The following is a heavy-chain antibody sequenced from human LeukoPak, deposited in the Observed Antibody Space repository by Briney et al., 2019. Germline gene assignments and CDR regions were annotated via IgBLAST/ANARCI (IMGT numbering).Heavy chain of an antibody. V-gene: IGHV3-33*01. CDR3: AREGTAAAGKRRSSQFDY. D-gene: IGHD6-13*01. CDR1: GFTFSSYG. J-gene: IGHJ4*02. CDR2: IWYDGSNK. Sequence: GGSLRLSCAASGFTFSSYGMHWVRHAPGKGLEWVAVIWYDGSNKYYAGSVKGRFTISRDNSKNTLYLQMNSLRAEDTAVYYCAREGTAAAGKRRSSQFDYWGQGTLVTVSS.